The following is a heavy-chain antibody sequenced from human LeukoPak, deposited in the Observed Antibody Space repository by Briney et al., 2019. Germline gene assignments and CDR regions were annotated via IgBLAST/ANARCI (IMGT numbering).Heavy chain of an antibody. CDR3: ARDREYSYGYYWFDP. CDR1: GGSISSYY. V-gene: IGHV4-4*07. J-gene: IGHJ5*02. D-gene: IGHD5-18*01. CDR2: IYTGGST. Sequence: SETLSLTCTVSGGSISSYYWSWIRQPAGKGLEWIGRIYTGGSTNYNPSLKSRVTMSVDTSKNQFSLKLSSVTAADTAVYYCARDREYSYGYYWFDPWGQGTLVTVSS.